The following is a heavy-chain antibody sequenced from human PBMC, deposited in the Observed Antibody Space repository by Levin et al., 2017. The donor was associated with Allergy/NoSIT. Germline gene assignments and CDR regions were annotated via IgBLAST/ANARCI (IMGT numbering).Heavy chain of an antibody. CDR2: IWSDGRHK. V-gene: IGHV3-33*01. Sequence: GGSLRLSCTASGFSVGTYGMHWVRQAPGKGLNWVAVIWSDGRHKSYAESVKGRFTISRDTSNNTLSLHMTSLRDEDTAVYHCVRGVYGVEAIGADFWGQGTPVTVSS. J-gene: IGHJ4*02. CDR1: GFSVGTYG. D-gene: IGHD1-26*01. CDR3: VRGVYGVEAIGADF.